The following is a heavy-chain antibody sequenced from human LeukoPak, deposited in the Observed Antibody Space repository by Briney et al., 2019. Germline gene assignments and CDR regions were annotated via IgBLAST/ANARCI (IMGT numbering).Heavy chain of an antibody. CDR1: GGSISSYY. V-gene: IGHV4-59*01. J-gene: IGHJ6*03. Sequence: SETLSLTCTVSGGSISSYYWSWIRQPPGKGLEWIGYSYYSGSTNYNPSLKSRVTISVDTSKNQFSLKLSSVTAADTAVYYCARDWRGVGPDSYYYYYMDVWGKGTTVTVSS. CDR2: SYYSGST. CDR3: ARDWRGVGPDSYYYYYMDV. D-gene: IGHD1-26*01.